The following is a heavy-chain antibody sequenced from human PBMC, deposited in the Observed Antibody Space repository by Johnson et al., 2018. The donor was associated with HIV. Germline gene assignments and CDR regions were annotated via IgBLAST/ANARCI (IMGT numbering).Heavy chain of an antibody. D-gene: IGHD6-13*01. CDR3: AKGRYSSSWYLAGAFDI. CDR1: GFTFSSYP. CDR2: ISYDGGNE. Sequence: QVQLVESGGGVVQPGRSLRLSCAASGFTFSSYPMHWVRQAPGKGLEWVAVISYDGGNEYYADSVKGQFTISRDNANNTLYLQMNSLRAEDTAIYYCAKGRYSSSWYLAGAFDIWGQGTVVTVSS. J-gene: IGHJ3*02. V-gene: IGHV3-30*04.